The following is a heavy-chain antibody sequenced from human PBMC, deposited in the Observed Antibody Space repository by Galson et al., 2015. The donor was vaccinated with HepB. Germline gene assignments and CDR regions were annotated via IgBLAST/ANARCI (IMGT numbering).Heavy chain of an antibody. CDR3: AEAGGYCGGDCYPFDASDI. CDR2: ISGSGGST. V-gene: IGHV3-23*01. D-gene: IGHD2-21*01. CDR1: GFTFSSYA. Sequence: SLRLSCAASGFTFSSYAMSWVRQAPGKGLEWVSAISGSGGSTYYADSVKGRFTISRDNSKNTLYLQMNSLRAEDTAVYYCAEAGGYCGGDCYPFDASDIWGQGTMVTVSS. J-gene: IGHJ3*02.